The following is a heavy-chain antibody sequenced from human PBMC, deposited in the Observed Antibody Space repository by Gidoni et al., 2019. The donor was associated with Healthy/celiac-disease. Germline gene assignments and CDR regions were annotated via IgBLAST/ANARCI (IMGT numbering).Heavy chain of an antibody. Sequence: QVQLVESGGGVVQPGRSLRLACAASGSTFRSDGMHWVRQAPGKGLEWVAVISYYGSNKYSADSVKGRFTISRDNSKNTLYLQMNSLRAEDTAVYYCANDQYYGSDPRDAFDIWGQGTMVTVSS. CDR3: ANDQYYGSDPRDAFDI. CDR2: ISYYGSNK. V-gene: IGHV3-30*18. CDR1: GSTFRSDG. J-gene: IGHJ3*02. D-gene: IGHD3-10*01.